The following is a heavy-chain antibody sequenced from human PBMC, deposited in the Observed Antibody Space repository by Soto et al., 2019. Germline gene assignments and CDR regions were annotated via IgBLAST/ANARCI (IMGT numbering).Heavy chain of an antibody. V-gene: IGHV3-66*01. CDR2: IYSGGST. CDR1: GFPVSTKY. CDR3: ARDPWAADY. Sequence: GSLRLSCAASGFPVSTKYMSWVRQAPGKGLEWVSVIYSGGSTFYADSVRGRFTISRDNSKNTVNLQMNSLRAEDTAVYYCARDPWAADYWGQGTLVTVSS. D-gene: IGHD3-16*01. J-gene: IGHJ4*02.